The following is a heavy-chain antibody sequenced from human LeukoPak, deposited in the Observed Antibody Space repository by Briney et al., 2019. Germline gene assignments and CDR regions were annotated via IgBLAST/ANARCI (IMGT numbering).Heavy chain of an antibody. D-gene: IGHD5-18*01. CDR3: AKGKAYNTDNWFDP. CDR2: ISGSGGST. J-gene: IGHJ5*02. CDR1: GFTFSSYA. V-gene: IGHV3-23*01. Sequence: GGSLRLSCAASGFTFSSYAMSWVRQAPGKGLEWVSAISGSGGSTYYADSVKGRFTISRDNSKNTLYLQMTSLRAEDTAVYYCAKGKAYNTDNWFDPWGQGTLVTVSS.